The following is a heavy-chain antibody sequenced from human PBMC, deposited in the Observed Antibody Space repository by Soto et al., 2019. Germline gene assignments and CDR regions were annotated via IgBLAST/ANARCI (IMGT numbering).Heavy chain of an antibody. CDR1: GFTFSSYG. J-gene: IGHJ3*02. CDR3: AKGDCGGDCYSLDGFDI. CDR2: ISYDGSNK. D-gene: IGHD2-21*02. V-gene: IGHV3-30*18. Sequence: QVQLVESGGGVVQPGRSLRLSCAASGFTFSSYGMHWVRQAPGKGLEWVAVISYDGSNKYYADSVKGRFTVSRENSKNRMYLQMNSLRAEDTAVFYCAKGDCGGDCYSLDGFDIWGQGTMVTVSS.